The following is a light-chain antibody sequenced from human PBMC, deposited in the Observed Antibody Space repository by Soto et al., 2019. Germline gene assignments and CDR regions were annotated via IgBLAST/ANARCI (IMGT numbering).Light chain of an antibody. CDR2: AAS. Sequence: DIQMTQSPSSLSASVGDSVTITCRASQGIGNYLAWYQQKSGKVPKLLIYAASTLQSGVPSQFSGSRSGTDFKLNIRSLQPEDVATEHWQNQNNAPWTFGQGTQVEIQ. V-gene: IGKV1-27*01. CDR3: QNQNNAPWT. J-gene: IGKJ1*01. CDR1: QGIGNY.